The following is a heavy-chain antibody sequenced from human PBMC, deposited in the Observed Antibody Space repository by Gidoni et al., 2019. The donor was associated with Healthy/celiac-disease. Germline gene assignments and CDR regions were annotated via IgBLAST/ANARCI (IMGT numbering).Heavy chain of an antibody. V-gene: IGHV3-30*03. J-gene: IGHJ6*02. CDR1: GFTFSSYG. Sequence: QVQLVESGGGVVQPGRSLRLSCAASGFTFSSYGMHWVRQAPGKGLEWVAFISYDGSNKYYADSVKGRFTISRDNSKNTLYLQMNSLRAEDTAVYYCVVGGYSGYDYYYYYYGMDVWGQGTTVTVSS. D-gene: IGHD5-12*01. CDR2: ISYDGSNK. CDR3: VVGGYSGYDYYYYYYGMDV.